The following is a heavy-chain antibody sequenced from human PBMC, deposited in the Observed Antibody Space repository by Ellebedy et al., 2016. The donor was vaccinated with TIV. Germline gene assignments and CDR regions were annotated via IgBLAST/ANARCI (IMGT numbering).Heavy chain of an antibody. CDR1: GITFNTYP. Sequence: GESLKISCAASGITFNTYPMNWVRQAPGKGLEWVSSISSSGSHTYYASSVKGRFTISRDNVEDSLYLQMNSLRDGDTAVYYCASGILERGYSYGRFDYWGQGTLVTVSS. CDR3: ASGILERGYSYGRFDY. V-gene: IGHV3-21*01. D-gene: IGHD5-18*01. CDR2: ISSSGSHT. J-gene: IGHJ4*02.